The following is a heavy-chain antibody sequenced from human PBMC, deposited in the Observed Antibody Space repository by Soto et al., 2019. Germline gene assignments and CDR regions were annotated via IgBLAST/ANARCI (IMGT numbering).Heavy chain of an antibody. CDR1: GFTFDDYA. D-gene: IGHD2-15*01. CDR2: ISWNSGSI. Sequence: LRLSCAASGFTFDDYAMHWVRQAPGKGLEWVSGISWNSGSIGYADSVKGRFTISRDNAKNSLYLQMNSLRAEDTALYYCAKDRGTDCSGGSCYSRSAFDIWGQGTMVTVSS. CDR3: AKDRGTDCSGGSCYSRSAFDI. V-gene: IGHV3-9*01. J-gene: IGHJ3*02.